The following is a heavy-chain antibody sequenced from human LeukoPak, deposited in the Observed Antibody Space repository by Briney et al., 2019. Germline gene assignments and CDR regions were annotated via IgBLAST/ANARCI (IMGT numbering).Heavy chain of an antibody. CDR1: GFTFSSYA. D-gene: IGHD3-9*01. J-gene: IGHJ4*02. CDR3: ARGPRRNYDILTPLDY. CDR2: ISYDGSNK. Sequence: GGSLRLSRAASGFTFSSYAMHWVRQAPGKGLEWVAVISYDGSNKYYADSVKGRFTISRDNSKNTLYLQMNSLRAEDTAVYYCARGPRRNYDILTPLDYWGQGTLVTVSS. V-gene: IGHV3-30-3*01.